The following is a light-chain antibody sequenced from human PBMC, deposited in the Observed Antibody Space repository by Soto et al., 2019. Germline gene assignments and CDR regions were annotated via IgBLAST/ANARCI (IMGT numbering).Light chain of an antibody. CDR1: SSDVGGYNY. CDR3: SSYTSISTYV. Sequence: QSALTQPASVSGSPGQSITISCTGTSSDVGGYNYVSWYQHHPGKAPKLIIYEVNNRPSGVSNRFSGSKSGSTASLTISGLQAEDEADYYCSSYTSISTYVFGTGTKVTVL. J-gene: IGLJ1*01. V-gene: IGLV2-14*01. CDR2: EVN.